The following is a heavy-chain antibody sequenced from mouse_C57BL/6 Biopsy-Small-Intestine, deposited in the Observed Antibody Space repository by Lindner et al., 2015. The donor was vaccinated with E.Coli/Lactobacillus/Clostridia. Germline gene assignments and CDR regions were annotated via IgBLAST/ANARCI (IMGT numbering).Heavy chain of an antibody. CDR2: INPSIGYT. CDR3: TREGFGPFVY. V-gene: IGHV1-7*01. CDR1: GYTFIHYW. Sequence: VQLQESGAELAKPGASVKLSCKASGYTFIHYWIHWVRERPGQGLEWIGFINPSIGYTKYNQKFKDKATLTADKSSSTAYMQLSSLTYEDSAVYYCTREGFGPFVYWGQGTLVTVSA. J-gene: IGHJ3*01.